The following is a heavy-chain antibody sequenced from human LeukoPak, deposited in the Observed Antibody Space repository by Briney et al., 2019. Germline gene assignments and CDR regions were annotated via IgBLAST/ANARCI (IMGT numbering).Heavy chain of an antibody. V-gene: IGHV3-48*04. J-gene: IGHJ4*02. D-gene: IGHD6-19*01. Sequence: PGGSLRLSCAASGFTFSDYSMNWVRQAPGKGLGWVSYISFSVNTKYYGDSVKGRFTISRDNAKNSLYLHMDSLRAEDTAVYYCARGAYSSGWAYFDHWGQGTLVTVSS. CDR1: GFTFSDYS. CDR2: ISFSVNTK. CDR3: ARGAYSSGWAYFDH.